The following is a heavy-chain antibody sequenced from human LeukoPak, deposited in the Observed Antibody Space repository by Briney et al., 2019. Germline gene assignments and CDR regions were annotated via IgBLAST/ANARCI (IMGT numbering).Heavy chain of an antibody. Sequence: PSETLSLTCAVYGGSFSGYYWSWIRQPPGKGLEWIGEINHSGSTNYNPSLKSRVTISVDTSKSQFSLKLSSVTAADTAVYYCARDPYSSGWYKDAFDIWGQGTVVTVSS. V-gene: IGHV4-34*01. CDR2: INHSGST. CDR1: GGSFSGYY. D-gene: IGHD6-19*01. CDR3: ARDPYSSGWYKDAFDI. J-gene: IGHJ3*02.